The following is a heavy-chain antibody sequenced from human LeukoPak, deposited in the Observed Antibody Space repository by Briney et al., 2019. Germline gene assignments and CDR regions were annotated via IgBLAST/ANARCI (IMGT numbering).Heavy chain of an antibody. Sequence: GGSLRLSCAASGFTFSNYGMSWVRQAPGKGLEWVSAISGSGGNTYYADSVKGRFTISRDNAKTSLYLQMNSLRAEDTAVYYCARDLSGVAGYTYGRGIDYWGQGTLVTVSS. CDR1: GFTFSNYG. J-gene: IGHJ4*02. CDR3: ARDLSGVAGYTYGRGIDY. CDR2: ISGSGGNT. D-gene: IGHD5-18*01. V-gene: IGHV3-23*01.